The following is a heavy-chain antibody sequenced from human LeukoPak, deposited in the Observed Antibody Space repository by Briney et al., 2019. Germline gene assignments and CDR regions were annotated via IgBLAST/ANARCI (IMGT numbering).Heavy chain of an antibody. V-gene: IGHV4-59*08. CDR3: ARLKAAAGTRYYYYGMDV. CDR2: IYYSGST. J-gene: IGHJ6*02. CDR1: GGSISSHY. Sequence: SETLSLTCTVSGGSISSHYWSWIRQPPGKGLEWIGYIYYSGSTNYNPSLKSRVTISVDTSKNQFSLKLSSVTAADTAVYYCARLKAAAGTRYYYYGMDVWGQGTTVTVSS. D-gene: IGHD6-13*01.